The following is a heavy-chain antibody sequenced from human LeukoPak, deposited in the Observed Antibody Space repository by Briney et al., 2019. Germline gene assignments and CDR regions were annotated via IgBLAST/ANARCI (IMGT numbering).Heavy chain of an antibody. CDR2: ISDCNDNT. V-gene: IGHV1-18*01. J-gene: IGHJ4*02. CDR1: GYTFTSYC. CDR3: ARGVSWRGSGWFYFDY. Sequence: ASVKVSCKASGYTFTSYCTIWVRQAPGRRLEWMGWISDCNDNTQYGQQHQGRVTMTTDQSPSTDYMELRSLRSDDTTVYYCARGVSWRGSGWFYFDYWGQGSLVTVSS. D-gene: IGHD6-19*01.